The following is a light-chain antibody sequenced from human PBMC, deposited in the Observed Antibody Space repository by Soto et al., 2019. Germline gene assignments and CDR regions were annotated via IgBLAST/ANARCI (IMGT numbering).Light chain of an antibody. CDR3: AAWDDSLSGVV. CDR2: RNS. V-gene: IGLV1-47*01. J-gene: IGLJ2*01. Sequence: HFMLTQPPSASGTPGQRVTISCSGSSSNIGSNYVYWYQQLPGTVPQLLIYRNSERPSGVPDRFSGSKSGTSASLAISGLRSEDEADYYCAAWDDSLSGVVFGGGTKLTVL. CDR1: SSNIGSNY.